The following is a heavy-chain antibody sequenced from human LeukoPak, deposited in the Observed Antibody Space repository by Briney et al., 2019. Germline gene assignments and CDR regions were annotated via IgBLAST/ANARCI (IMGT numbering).Heavy chain of an antibody. CDR1: GLTHSNHL. CDR3: VRGTIGWRGFDF. CDR2: ISPDGRAV. D-gene: IGHD6-19*01. J-gene: IGHJ4*02. Sequence: GGSLTLPYGPSGLTHSNHLLHWLRRARGLGLAWVACISPDGRAVNYEDSVKGRFFISRDDANNAVILQMNSLGVDDTARYYCVRGTIGWRGFDFWGQGALVTVSS. V-gene: IGHV3-74*01.